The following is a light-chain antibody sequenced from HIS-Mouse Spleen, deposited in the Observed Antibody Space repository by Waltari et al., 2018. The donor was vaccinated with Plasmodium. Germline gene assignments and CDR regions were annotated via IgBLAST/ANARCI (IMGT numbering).Light chain of an antibody. V-gene: IGLV3-10*01. Sequence: SYELTQPPSVSVSPGQTARIPCSGDALPKKYAYWYQQKSGQAPVLVIYEDCKRPSGFPERFSGSSSGTMATLTISGAQVEDEADYYCYSTDSSGNHRVFGGGTKLTVL. CDR2: EDC. CDR3: YSTDSSGNHRV. CDR1: ALPKKY. J-gene: IGLJ3*02.